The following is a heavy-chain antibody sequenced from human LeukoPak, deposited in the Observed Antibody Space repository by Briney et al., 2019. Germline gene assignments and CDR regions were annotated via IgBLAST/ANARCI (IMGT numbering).Heavy chain of an antibody. CDR3: AKDGSEPTYYDFRYFDY. V-gene: IGHV3-9*01. D-gene: IGHD3-3*01. CDR2: ISWNSGSI. Sequence: PGGSLRLSCAASGFTFDDYAMHWVRQAPGKGLEWVSGISWNSGSIGYADSVKGRFTISRDNAKNSLYLQMNSLRAEDTALYYCAKDGSEPTYYDFRYFDYWGQGTLVTVSP. CDR1: GFTFDDYA. J-gene: IGHJ4*02.